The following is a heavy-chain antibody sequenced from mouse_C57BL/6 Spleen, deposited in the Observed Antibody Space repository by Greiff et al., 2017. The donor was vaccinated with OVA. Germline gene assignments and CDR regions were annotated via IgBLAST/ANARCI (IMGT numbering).Heavy chain of an antibody. J-gene: IGHJ1*03. CDR1: GYTFTSYG. CDR2: IYPRSGNT. V-gene: IGHV1-81*01. Sequence: QVQLQQSGAELARPGASVKLSCKASGYTFTSYGISWVKQRTGQGLEWIGEIYPRSGNTYYNEKFKGKATLTADKSSSTAYMELRSLTSEDSAVYYCARGYGSSDWYFDVWGTGTTVTVSS. D-gene: IGHD1-1*01. CDR3: ARGYGSSDWYFDV.